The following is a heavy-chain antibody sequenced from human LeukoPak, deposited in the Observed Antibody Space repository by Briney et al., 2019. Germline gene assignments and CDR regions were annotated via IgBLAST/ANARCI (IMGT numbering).Heavy chain of an antibody. Sequence: SETLSLTCTVSGGSISGYYWSWIRQPPGKGLEWIGFIYYSGATNYNPSLKSRVTISGDTSKNQFSLKLSSVTAADTAVYYCARMSDCGGGCYSVGIDYWGQGTLVTVSS. CDR3: ARMSDCGGGCYSVGIDY. D-gene: IGHD2-21*01. V-gene: IGHV4-59*08. CDR1: GGSISGYY. CDR2: IYYSGAT. J-gene: IGHJ4*02.